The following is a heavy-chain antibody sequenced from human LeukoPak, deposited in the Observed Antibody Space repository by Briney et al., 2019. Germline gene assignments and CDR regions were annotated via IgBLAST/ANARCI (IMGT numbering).Heavy chain of an antibody. V-gene: IGHV3-43*02. CDR3: AKESGEFDY. CDR1: GFTFSSYA. J-gene: IGHJ4*02. CDR2: ISGDGVST. Sequence: TGGSLRLSCAGSGFTFSSYAMSWVRQAPGKGLEWVSLISGDGVSTFYTDSVRGRFSISRDNSINSLYLEMNSLRTEDTAMYYCAKESGEFDYWGQGILVTVSS.